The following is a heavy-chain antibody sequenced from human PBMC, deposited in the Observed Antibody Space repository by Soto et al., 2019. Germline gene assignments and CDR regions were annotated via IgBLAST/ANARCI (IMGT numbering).Heavy chain of an antibody. Sequence: QVQLQESGPGLVKPSLTLSLTCTVSGGSISSGDYYWSWIRQHPGKGLEWIGYIYYSGSTYYNPSLKPRVTISVATSKNQFSLKLSSVTAADTAVYYCARWWSGSRQGFDPWGQGTLVTVPS. CDR2: IYYSGST. CDR1: GGSISSGDYY. V-gene: IGHV4-31*03. J-gene: IGHJ5*02. CDR3: ARWWSGSRQGFDP. D-gene: IGHD3-3*01.